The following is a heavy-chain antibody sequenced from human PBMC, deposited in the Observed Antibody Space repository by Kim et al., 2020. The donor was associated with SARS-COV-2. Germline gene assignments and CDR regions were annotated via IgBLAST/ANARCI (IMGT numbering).Heavy chain of an antibody. Sequence: VKGRFTISRDNSKNTLYLQMNSLRAEDTAVYYCARELYYYDSSGPRAFDIWGQGTMVTVSS. V-gene: IGHV3-30*01. J-gene: IGHJ3*02. CDR3: ARELYYYDSSGPRAFDI. D-gene: IGHD3-22*01.